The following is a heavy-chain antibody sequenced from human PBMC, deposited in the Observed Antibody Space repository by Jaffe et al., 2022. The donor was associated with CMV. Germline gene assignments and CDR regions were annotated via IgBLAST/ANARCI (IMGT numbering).Heavy chain of an antibody. D-gene: IGHD6-19*01. Sequence: EVQLVESGGGLVQPGGSLRLSCAASGFTFSIYEMNWVRQAPGKGLEWVSYISSSSSTIYYADSVKGRFTVSRDNAKSSLYLQMNSLRAEDTAVYYCVREGYSSGWPPDYWGQGTLVTVSS. CDR1: GFTFSIYE. V-gene: IGHV3-48*03. CDR2: ISSSSSTI. J-gene: IGHJ4*02. CDR3: VREGYSSGWPPDY.